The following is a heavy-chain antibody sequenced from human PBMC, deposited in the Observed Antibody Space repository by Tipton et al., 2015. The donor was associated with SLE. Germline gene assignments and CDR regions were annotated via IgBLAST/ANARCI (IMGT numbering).Heavy chain of an antibody. D-gene: IGHD3-3*01. V-gene: IGHV4-34*01. Sequence: TLSLTCAVYGGSFSGYYWSWIRQPPGKGLEWIGEINHSGSTNYNPSLKSRVTISVDTSKNQFSLKLSSVTAADTAVYYCATLNNFGVVPNWGQGTLVTVSS. J-gene: IGHJ4*02. CDR3: ATLNNFGVVPN. CDR1: GGSFSGYY. CDR2: INHSGST.